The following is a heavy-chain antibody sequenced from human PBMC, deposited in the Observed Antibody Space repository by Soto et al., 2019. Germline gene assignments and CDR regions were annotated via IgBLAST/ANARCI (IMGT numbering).Heavy chain of an antibody. CDR1: GYSISSGYY. V-gene: IGHV4-38-2*02. J-gene: IGHJ5*02. D-gene: IGHD3-3*01. CDR2: IYHSGST. Sequence: SETLSLTCAVSGYSISSGYYWGWIRQPPGKGLECIGSIYHSGSTYYNPFLKSRVTISVDTSKNQFSLKLSSVTAADTAVYFCARDKKGSTYYDFWSGYYTGAGDNWFDPGGQGTLVTVS. CDR3: ARDKKGSTYYDFWSGYYTGAGDNWFDP.